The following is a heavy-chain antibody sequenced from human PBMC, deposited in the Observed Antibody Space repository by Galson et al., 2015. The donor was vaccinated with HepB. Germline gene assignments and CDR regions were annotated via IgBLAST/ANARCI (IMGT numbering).Heavy chain of an antibody. CDR1: GGSISSYY. J-gene: IGHJ4*02. CDR3: ARHVWGTNIAALDY. Sequence: TVSGGSISSYYWSWIRQPPGKGLEWIGFIYYSGSTNYNPSLKSRVTISVDTSKNQFSLKLSSVTAADTAVYYCARHVWGTNIAALDYWGQGTLVTVSS. V-gene: IGHV4-59*08. CDR2: IYYSGST. D-gene: IGHD6-6*01.